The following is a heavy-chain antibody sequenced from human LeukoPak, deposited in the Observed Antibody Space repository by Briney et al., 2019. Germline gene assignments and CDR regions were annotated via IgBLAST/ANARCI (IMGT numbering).Heavy chain of an antibody. J-gene: IGHJ4*02. CDR1: GGSISSGGYY. V-gene: IGHV4-31*03. CDR3: ARGFGNYVRFDY. CDR2: IYYSGST. Sequence: SETLSLTCTVSGGSISSGGYYWSWIRQHPGKGLEWIGYIYYSGSTYYNPSLKSRVTISVDTSKSQFSLKLSSVTAADTAVYYCARGFGNYVRFDYWGQGTLVTVSS. D-gene: IGHD4-11*01.